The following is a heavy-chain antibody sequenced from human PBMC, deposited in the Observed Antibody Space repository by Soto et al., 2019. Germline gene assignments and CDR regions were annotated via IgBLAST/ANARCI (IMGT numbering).Heavy chain of an antibody. V-gene: IGHV3-23*01. CDR2: ISTSGVP. J-gene: IGHJ5*01. Sequence: GGSLRLSCAASGFTFSSYATSWSRQAPGKGLEWVSSISTSGVPHYADSVKGRFTISRDNSENTLDLQMFSLTTEDTAVYYCAKNYFFDSWGRGTLVTVSS. CDR1: GFTFSSYA. CDR3: AKNYFFDS. D-gene: IGHD3-9*01.